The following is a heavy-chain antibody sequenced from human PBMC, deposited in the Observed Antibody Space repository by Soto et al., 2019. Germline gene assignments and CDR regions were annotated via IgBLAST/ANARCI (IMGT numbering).Heavy chain of an antibody. J-gene: IGHJ3*02. CDR1: GFTFSSYS. V-gene: IGHV3-23*01. D-gene: IGHD1-7*01. CDR2: ITASGGTT. Sequence: PGGSLRLSCAASGFTFSSYSMTWVRQAPGKGLEWVAHITASGGTTYYADSVKGRFTISRDTSRNTLYLQMNSLRAEDTALYYCAKCMQAYWNYDAHHIWGQGTMGTVAS. CDR3: AKCMQAYWNYDAHHI.